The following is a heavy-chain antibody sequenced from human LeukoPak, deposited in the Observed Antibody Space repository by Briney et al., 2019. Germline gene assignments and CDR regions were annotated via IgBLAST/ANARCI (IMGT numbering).Heavy chain of an antibody. CDR2: ISSSSSYI. V-gene: IGHV3-21*01. CDR3: ARDAGRGYYDSSGYYYAFDY. D-gene: IGHD3-22*01. CDR1: GFTFSSYS. J-gene: IGHJ4*02. Sequence: GGSLRLSCAASGFTFSSYSMNWVRQAPGKGLEWVSSISSSSSYIYYADSVKGRFTISRGSAKNSLYLQMNSLRAEDTAVYYCARDAGRGYYDSSGYYYAFDYWGQGTLVTVSS.